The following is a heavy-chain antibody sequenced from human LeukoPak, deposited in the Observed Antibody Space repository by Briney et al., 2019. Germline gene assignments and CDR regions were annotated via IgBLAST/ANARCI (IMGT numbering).Heavy chain of an antibody. J-gene: IGHJ4*02. CDR2: MNPNSGNT. Sequence: ASVKVSCKASGYTFTSYDIYWVRQATGQGLEWMGWMNPNSGNTGYAQKFQGRVTITRNTSISTAYMELSSLRSEDTAVYYCARLDSYDYGGNDYWGQGTLVTVSS. D-gene: IGHD4-23*01. CDR3: ARLDSYDYGGNDY. V-gene: IGHV1-8*03. CDR1: GYTFTSYD.